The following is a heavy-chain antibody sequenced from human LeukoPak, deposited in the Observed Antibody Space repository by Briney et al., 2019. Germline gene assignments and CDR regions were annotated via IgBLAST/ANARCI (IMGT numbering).Heavy chain of an antibody. V-gene: IGHV4-59*01. J-gene: IGHJ2*01. Sequence: SETLSLTCIDSGGYISSYYWSWIRQPPGKGLEWIGYIYYSGNTNYNPSLKSRVSISIDTSKNQFSLQLSSVTAADTAVYYCARDRDSSGLRDFDLWGRGTLVTVSA. D-gene: IGHD3-22*01. CDR1: GGYISSYY. CDR3: ARDRDSSGLRDFDL. CDR2: IYYSGNT.